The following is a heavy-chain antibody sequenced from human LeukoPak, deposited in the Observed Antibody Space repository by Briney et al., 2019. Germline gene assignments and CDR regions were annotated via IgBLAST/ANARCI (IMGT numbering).Heavy chain of an antibody. J-gene: IGHJ4*02. Sequence: SEILSLTCAVSGGSISSSSYYWGWIRQPPGKGLELIGSIYYSGSTYYNPSLKSRVTISVDTSKNQFSLKLSSVTAADTAVYYCARQVLEWLYYDYWGQGTLVTVSS. CDR1: GGSISSSSYY. CDR2: IYYSGST. CDR3: ARQVLEWLYYDY. D-gene: IGHD3-3*01. V-gene: IGHV4-39*01.